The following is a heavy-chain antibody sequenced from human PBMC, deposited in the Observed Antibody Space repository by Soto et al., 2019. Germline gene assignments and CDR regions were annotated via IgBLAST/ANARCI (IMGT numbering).Heavy chain of an antibody. J-gene: IGHJ4*02. D-gene: IGHD4-17*01. CDR2: IYPGDSDT. Sequence: GESLKISCKGSGYFFSRHWIGWVRQMPGKGLEWIGFIYPGDSDTKYSPSFQCQVTISADKSTNTAYLQWSTLKASDTAMYYCGRSPGLIPTVMEDWGQGTLVTVSS. CDR3: GRSPGLIPTVMED. CDR1: GYFFSRHW. V-gene: IGHV5-51*01.